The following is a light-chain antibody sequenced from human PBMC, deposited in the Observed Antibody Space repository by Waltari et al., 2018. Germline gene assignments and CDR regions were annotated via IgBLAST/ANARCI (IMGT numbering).Light chain of an antibody. CDR2: GKN. Sequence: SSELTQDPAVSVALGPTVRITCQGDSLRSYYASWYQQKPGQAPVLVIYGKNNRPSGIPDRFSGSSSGNTASLTITGVQAEDEADYYCNSRDSSGNPVVFGGGTKLTVL. CDR3: NSRDSSGNPVV. V-gene: IGLV3-19*01. J-gene: IGLJ2*01. CDR1: SLRSYY.